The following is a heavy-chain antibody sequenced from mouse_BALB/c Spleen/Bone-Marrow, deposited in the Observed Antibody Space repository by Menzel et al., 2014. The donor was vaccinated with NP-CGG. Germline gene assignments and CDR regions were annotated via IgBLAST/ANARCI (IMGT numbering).Heavy chain of an antibody. D-gene: IGHD2-10*02. J-gene: IGHJ4*01. V-gene: IGHV14-4*02. CDR2: IDPENGDT. CDR1: GFNIKDSY. CDR3: TPYGNYRWEY. Sequence: VQLQQSGAELVRSGASVKLSCTGSGFNIKDSYIHWVKQRPGQGLEWIGWIDPENGDTEYAPKFQGKATMTADTSSNTAYLQLSSLTSEDIAVYYCTPYGNYRWEYWGQGTSVTVSS.